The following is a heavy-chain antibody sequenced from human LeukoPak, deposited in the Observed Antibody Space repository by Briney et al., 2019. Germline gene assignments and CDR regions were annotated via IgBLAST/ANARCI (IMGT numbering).Heavy chain of an antibody. CDR3: AKDRFLEWLLSY. Sequence: GGSLRLSCAASGFTFSSYAMGWVRQAPGKGLEWVSAISGSGGSTYYADSVKGRFTISRDNSKNTLYLQMNSLRAEDTAVYYCAKDRFLEWLLSYWGQGTLVTVSS. CDR2: ISGSGGST. J-gene: IGHJ4*02. CDR1: GFTFSSYA. D-gene: IGHD3-3*01. V-gene: IGHV3-23*01.